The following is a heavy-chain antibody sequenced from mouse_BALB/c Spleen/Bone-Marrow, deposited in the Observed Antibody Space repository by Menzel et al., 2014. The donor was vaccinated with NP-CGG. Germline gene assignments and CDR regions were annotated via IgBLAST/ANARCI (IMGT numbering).Heavy chain of an antibody. J-gene: IGHJ2*01. CDR2: TYPGNVNT. CDR3: ATYDY. Sequence: QVQLQQSGPELVKPGASARISCKASGYTFTSYYIHWVKQRPGQGLEWIGWTYPGNVNTKYNEKFKGKATLTADKSSSTAYMQLSSLTSEDSAVYFCATYDYWGQGTTLTVSS. V-gene: IGHV1S56*01. CDR1: GYTFTSYY.